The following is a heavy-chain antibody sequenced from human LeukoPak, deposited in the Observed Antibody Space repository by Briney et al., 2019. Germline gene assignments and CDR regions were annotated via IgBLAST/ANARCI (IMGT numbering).Heavy chain of an antibody. V-gene: IGHV3-30-3*01. J-gene: IGHJ3*02. CDR3: ARGEVAIQLWLRI. CDR1: GFTFSSYA. CDR2: ISYDGSNK. D-gene: IGHD5-18*01. Sequence: GGSLRLSCAASGFTFSSYAMHWVRQAPGKGLEWVAVISYDGSNKYYADSVKGRFTISRGNSKNTLYLQMNSLRAEDTAVYYCARGEVAIQLWLRIWGQGTMVTVSS.